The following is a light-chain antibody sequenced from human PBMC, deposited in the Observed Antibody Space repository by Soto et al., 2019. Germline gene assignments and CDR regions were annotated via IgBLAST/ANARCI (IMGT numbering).Light chain of an antibody. CDR2: GAS. J-gene: IGKJ1*01. CDR3: QHYGSSPRK. Sequence: LEMSRGALCFAAGESATLSWRAHQSVRINYLAWYQQKPGQPPRLLIYGASHRAAAIPDRFSGSGSGTNFTLIISSLKPEDFAVYYCQHYGSSPRKFGQGTKVDIK. CDR1: QSVRINY. V-gene: IGKV3-20*01.